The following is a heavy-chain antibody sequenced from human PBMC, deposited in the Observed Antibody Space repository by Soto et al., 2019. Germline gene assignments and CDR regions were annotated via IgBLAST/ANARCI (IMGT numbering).Heavy chain of an antibody. CDR3: ATGRYYYGSEY. J-gene: IGHJ4*02. CDR1: GGTIGSYG. CDR2: VYYSGST. Sequence: PSETMRLTCTVAGGTIGSYGCSWIRQAPGKGLEWIGYVYYSGSTNYNPSLKSRVTISLDTSKNQFSLILSSVTAADTAVYYCATGRYYYGSEYWGQGTLVTVSS. V-gene: IGHV4-59*01. D-gene: IGHD3-10*01.